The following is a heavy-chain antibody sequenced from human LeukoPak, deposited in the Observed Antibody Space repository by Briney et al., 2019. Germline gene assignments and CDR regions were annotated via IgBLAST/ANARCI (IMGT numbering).Heavy chain of an antibody. V-gene: IGHV3-30*03. CDR1: GLTFSTYG. D-gene: IGHD2-15*01. CDR3: ARDHAGSGRAFDY. Sequence: GGSLRLSCAASGLTFSTYGIHWVRQAPGKGLEWVGLLSSGGINKHYADSVKGRFIISRDNSMNTLYLQMNSLGVEDTAVYYCARDHAGSGRAFDYWGQGTLVTVSS. CDR2: LSSGGINK. J-gene: IGHJ4*02.